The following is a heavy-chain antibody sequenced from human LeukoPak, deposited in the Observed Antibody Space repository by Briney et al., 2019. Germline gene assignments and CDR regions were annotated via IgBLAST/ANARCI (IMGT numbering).Heavy chain of an antibody. CDR1: GGTFSSYA. CDR2: IIPIFGTA. J-gene: IGHJ3*02. CDR3: ARDPRSDSSGYYFAQTNAFDI. D-gene: IGHD3-22*01. V-gene: IGHV1-69*13. Sequence: SVKVSCKASGGTFSSYAISWVRQAPGQGLEWMGGIIPIFGTANYAQKFQGRVTITADESTSTAYMELSSLRSEDTAVYYCARDPRSDSSGYYFAQTNAFDIWGQGTMVTVSS.